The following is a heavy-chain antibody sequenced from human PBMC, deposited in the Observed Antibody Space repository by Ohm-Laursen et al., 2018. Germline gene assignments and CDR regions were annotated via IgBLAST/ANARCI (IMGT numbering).Heavy chain of an antibody. D-gene: IGHD5-18*01. J-gene: IGHJ3*02. CDR1: GGSISSYY. CDR3: ASGYRGAFDI. V-gene: IGHV4-59*01. Sequence: SETLSLTCPVSGGSISSYYWSWIRQPPGKGLEWIGYIYYSGSTNYNPSLKNRVTISVDTSKNQFSLKLSSVTAADTAVYYCASGYRGAFDIWGQGTMVTVSS. CDR2: IYYSGST.